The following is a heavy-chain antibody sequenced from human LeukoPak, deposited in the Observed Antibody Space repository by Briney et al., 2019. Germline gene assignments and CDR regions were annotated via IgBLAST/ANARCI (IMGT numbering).Heavy chain of an antibody. Sequence: SETLSLTCTVSGGSISSSPYYWGWIRQPPGKGLEWIGSIYYSGNTYYNPSLKSRVTISVDTSKNQFSLKLSSVTAADTAVYYCAAQYSGYVRLDYWGQGTLVTVSS. CDR3: AAQYSGYVRLDY. D-gene: IGHD5-12*01. CDR2: IYYSGNT. V-gene: IGHV4-39*01. J-gene: IGHJ4*02. CDR1: GGSISSSPYY.